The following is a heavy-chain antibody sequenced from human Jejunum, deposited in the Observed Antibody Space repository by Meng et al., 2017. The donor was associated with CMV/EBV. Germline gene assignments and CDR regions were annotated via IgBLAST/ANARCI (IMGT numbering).Heavy chain of an antibody. D-gene: IGHD1-1*01. J-gene: IGHJ3*02. V-gene: IGHV3-7*01. CDR1: GFTFSIHW. Sequence: LSWADSGFTFSIHWMSWVRQPPGKGPEWVASIKPDGSEIQYVGSLRGRFTVSRDNARKSLYLQMNSLTAEDTAVYYCASGNDVNIWGQGTLVTVSS. CDR2: IKPDGSEI. CDR3: ASGNDVNI.